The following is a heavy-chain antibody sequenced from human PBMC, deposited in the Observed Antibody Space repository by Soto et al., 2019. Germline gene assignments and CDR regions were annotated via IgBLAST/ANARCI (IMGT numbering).Heavy chain of an antibody. CDR2: ISGSDGST. V-gene: IGHV3-23*01. CDR3: AKAMSGYNAPLDH. J-gene: IGHJ4*02. D-gene: IGHD5-12*01. CDR1: GFTFSSYA. Sequence: EVQLLESGGGLVQPGGSLRLSCAASGFTFSSYAMNWVRQAPGKGLEWVSVISGSDGSTYYADSVKGRFTISRDNSKNTLYVEMNRLRAEDTAVYYCAKAMSGYNAPLDHWGQGTRGTVSS.